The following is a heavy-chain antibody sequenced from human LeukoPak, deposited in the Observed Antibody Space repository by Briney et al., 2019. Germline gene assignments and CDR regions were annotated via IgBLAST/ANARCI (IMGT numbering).Heavy chain of an antibody. CDR1: GFTFSNYW. Sequence: PGGSLRLSCAAPGFTFSNYWMGWVRQAPGKGLEWVANIKQDGSEIYYVDSVKGRFTISRDTAKDSLYLQMNSLRAEDTAVYYCAKEIVGAGFDYWGQGTLVTVSS. J-gene: IGHJ4*02. CDR2: IKQDGSEI. D-gene: IGHD1-26*01. CDR3: AKEIVGAGFDY. V-gene: IGHV3-7*03.